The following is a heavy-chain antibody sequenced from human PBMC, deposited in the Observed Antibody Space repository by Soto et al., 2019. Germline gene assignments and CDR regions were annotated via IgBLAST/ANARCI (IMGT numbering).Heavy chain of an antibody. CDR2: MNHNSGNT. CDR1: GYTFTSYN. J-gene: IGHJ3*02. D-gene: IGHD5-12*01. Sequence: ASVKVSCKASGYTFTSYNVNWARQATGQGIEWMGWMNHNSGNTGYAQKFQGRVTLTRNTSISTAYMEVSSLRSEDTAVYYCARASSGYGFDAFDMWGQGTMVTVSS. V-gene: IGHV1-8*01. CDR3: ARASSGYGFDAFDM.